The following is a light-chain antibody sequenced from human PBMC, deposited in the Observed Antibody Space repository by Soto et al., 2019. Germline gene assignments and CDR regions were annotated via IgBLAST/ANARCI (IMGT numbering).Light chain of an antibody. Sequence: IVMTQSPVTLSMSPGDRATLSCRASQNVATNVAWYQQKPGQGPRLLIYGASIRATGVPARFSGSGSGTEFTLTIDSLQSEDFAVFYCHQATSGLRTFGRGTRVEV. CDR3: HQATSGLRT. CDR1: QNVATN. J-gene: IGKJ1*01. CDR2: GAS. V-gene: IGKV3-15*01.